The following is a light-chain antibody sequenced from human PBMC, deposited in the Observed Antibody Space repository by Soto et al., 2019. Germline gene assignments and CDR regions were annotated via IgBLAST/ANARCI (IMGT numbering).Light chain of an antibody. CDR3: QQYNSYRT. CDR1: QSISSW. V-gene: IGKV1-5*03. J-gene: IGKJ1*01. Sequence: DIQMTQSPSTLSASVGDRVTITCRASQSISSWLAWYQQKPGKAPKLLIYKASSLESGVPSRFSGSGSGTEFHLTISSLQPDYFATYYCQQYNSYRTFGQGTKVEIK. CDR2: KAS.